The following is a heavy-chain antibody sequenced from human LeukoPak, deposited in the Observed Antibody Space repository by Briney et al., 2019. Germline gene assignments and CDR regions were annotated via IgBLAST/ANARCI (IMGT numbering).Heavy chain of an antibody. D-gene: IGHD3-10*01. V-gene: IGHV1-18*01. CDR1: GYTFTSYG. CDR2: ISAYNGNT. Sequence: ASVKVSCKASGYTFTSYGISWVRQAPGQGLEWMGWISAYNGNTNYAQKLQGRVTMTTDTSTSTAYMELRGLRSDDTAVYYCASSDSFHYYGSGSYDYWGQGTLVTVSS. J-gene: IGHJ4*02. CDR3: ASSDSFHYYGSGSYDY.